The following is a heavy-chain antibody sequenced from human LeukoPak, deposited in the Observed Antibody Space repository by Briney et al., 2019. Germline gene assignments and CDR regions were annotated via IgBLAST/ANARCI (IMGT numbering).Heavy chain of an antibody. D-gene: IGHD6-13*01. CDR1: GFTFSSYW. V-gene: IGHV3-7*05. CDR3: ARACGSSWYGFDY. CDR2: IKQDGSEK. J-gene: IGHJ4*02. Sequence: PGGSLRLSCAASGFTFSSYWMSWVRQAPGKGLEWVANIKQDGSEKYYVDSVKGRFTISRDNAKNSLYLQMNSLRAEDTAVYYCARACGSSWYGFDYWGQGTLVTVSS.